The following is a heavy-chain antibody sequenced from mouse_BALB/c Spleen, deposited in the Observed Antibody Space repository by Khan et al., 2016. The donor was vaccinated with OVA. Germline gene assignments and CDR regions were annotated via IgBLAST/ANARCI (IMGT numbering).Heavy chain of an antibody. Sequence: QIQLVQSGAELVRPGTSVKISCKASGYTFTNLWLGWVKQRPGHGLEWIGDIYPGGGYTNYNEKFKGKATLTTGTSSSTVYMQLSGLTSEGSAVYFCAEWATWYFDVWGAGTTVTVSS. CDR3: AEWATWYFDV. D-gene: IGHD3-1*01. V-gene: IGHV1-63*02. CDR2: IYPGGGYT. J-gene: IGHJ1*01. CDR1: GYTFTNLW.